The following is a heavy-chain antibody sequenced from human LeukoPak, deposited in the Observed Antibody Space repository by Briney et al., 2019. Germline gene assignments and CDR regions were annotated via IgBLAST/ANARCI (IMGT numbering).Heavy chain of an antibody. Sequence: TGGSLRLSCAASGFTFSSYAMHWVRQAPGKGLEWVAVISYDGSNKYYADSVKGRFTISRDNSKNTLYLQMNSLRAEDTAVYYCARSKSRIFGVVRVSSYMDVWGKGTTVTVSS. CDR1: GFTFSSYA. J-gene: IGHJ6*03. CDR3: ARSKSRIFGVVRVSSYMDV. CDR2: ISYDGSNK. V-gene: IGHV3-30*04. D-gene: IGHD3-3*02.